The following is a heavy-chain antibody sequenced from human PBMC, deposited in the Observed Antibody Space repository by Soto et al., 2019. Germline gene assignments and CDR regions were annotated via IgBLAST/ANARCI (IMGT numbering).Heavy chain of an antibody. J-gene: IGHJ4*02. CDR3: ARDDHLDYDFWSRYYIY. CDR1: GGTFSSYS. V-gene: IGHV1-69*04. D-gene: IGHD3-3*01. Sequence: SVKVCCKASGGTFSSYSISWVRQAPGQGLEWMGRIIPILGIANYAQKFQGRVTITADKSTSTAYMELSSLRSEDTAVYYCARDDHLDYDFWSRYYIYWREGTLVTVS. CDR2: IIPILGIA.